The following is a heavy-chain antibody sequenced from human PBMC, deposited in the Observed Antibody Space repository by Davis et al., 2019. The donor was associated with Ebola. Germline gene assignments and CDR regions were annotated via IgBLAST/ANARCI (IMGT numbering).Heavy chain of an antibody. CDR3: AKGSVTIFGVAPDYYGMDV. Sequence: GESLKISCAASGFTFSTYAMSWVRQAPGKGLVWVSRIKTDGSVTGYADSVKGRFTISRDNSKNTLYLQMNSLRAEDTAVYYCAKGSVTIFGVAPDYYGMDVWGKGTTVTVSS. CDR1: GFTFSTYA. J-gene: IGHJ6*04. V-gene: IGHV3-74*01. CDR2: IKTDGSVT. D-gene: IGHD3-3*01.